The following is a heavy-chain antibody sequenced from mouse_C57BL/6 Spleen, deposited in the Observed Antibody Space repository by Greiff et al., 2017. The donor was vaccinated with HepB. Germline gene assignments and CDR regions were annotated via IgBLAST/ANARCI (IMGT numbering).Heavy chain of an antibody. J-gene: IGHJ2*01. CDR2: IDPSDSYT. CDR1: GYTFTSYW. V-gene: IGHV1-69*01. D-gene: IGHD1-1*01. Sequence: QVQLQQPGAELVMPGASVKLSCKASGYTFTSYWMHWVKQRPGQGLEWIGEIDPSDSYTNYNQKFKGKSTLTVDKSSSTAYMQLSSLTSVDSAVYYCARSGPLLLRSQPRDFDYWGQGTTLTVSS. CDR3: ARSGPLLLRSQPRDFDY.